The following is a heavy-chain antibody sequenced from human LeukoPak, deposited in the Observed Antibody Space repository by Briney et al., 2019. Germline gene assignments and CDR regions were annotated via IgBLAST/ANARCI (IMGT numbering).Heavy chain of an antibody. CDR1: GYTFTSYG. D-gene: IGHD1-26*01. V-gene: IGHV1-18*01. J-gene: IGHJ4*02. CDR3: ATHIVGADFDH. Sequence: EASVKVSCKASGYTFTSYGISWVRQAPGQGLEWMGWISAYNGNTNYAQKLQGRVTMTTDTSTSTAYMELRSLRSDDTAVYYCATHIVGADFDHWGQGTLVTVSS. CDR2: ISAYNGNT.